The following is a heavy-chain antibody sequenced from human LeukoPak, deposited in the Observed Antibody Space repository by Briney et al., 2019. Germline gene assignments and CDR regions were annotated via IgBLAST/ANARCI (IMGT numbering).Heavy chain of an antibody. CDR1: GFTFSSYA. CDR3: AKKGVRGVIIAPFDY. D-gene: IGHD3-10*02. J-gene: IGHJ4*02. V-gene: IGHV3-23*01. CDR2: ISGSGGST. Sequence: GGSLRLSCAASGFTFSSYAMSWVRQAPGKGLEWVSAISGSGGSTYYADSVKGRFTISRDNSKNTLYLQMNSLRAEDTTVYYCAKKGVRGVIIAPFDYWGQGTLVTVSS.